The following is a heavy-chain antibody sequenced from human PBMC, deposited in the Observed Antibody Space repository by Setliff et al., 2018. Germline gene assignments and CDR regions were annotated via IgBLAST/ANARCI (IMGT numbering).Heavy chain of an antibody. V-gene: IGHV3-23*03. D-gene: IGHD2-21*01. CDR3: AKDRVNDGFWDFDS. CDR1: GFIFRDYT. Sequence: GESLKISCAASGFIFRDYTMVWVRQAPGKGLEWVAGVIQGGSGVYADSVKGRSTISRDNSKNTLYLQMNSLRVDDTAVYYCAKDRVNDGFWDFDSWGQGIVVTVSS. J-gene: IGHJ4*02. CDR2: VIQGGSG.